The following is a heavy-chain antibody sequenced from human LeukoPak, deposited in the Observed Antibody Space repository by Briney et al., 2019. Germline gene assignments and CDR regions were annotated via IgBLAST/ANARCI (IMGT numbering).Heavy chain of an antibody. D-gene: IGHD6-19*01. Sequence: GGSLRLSCAASGFTFSDYYMSWIRQAPGKGLEWVSYISSSGSTIYYADSVKGRFTISRDNSKNTLYLQMNSLRAEDTAVYYCAKFSSGWPLDYWGQGTLVTVSS. V-gene: IGHV3-11*04. CDR1: GFTFSDYY. CDR3: AKFSSGWPLDY. J-gene: IGHJ4*02. CDR2: ISSSGSTI.